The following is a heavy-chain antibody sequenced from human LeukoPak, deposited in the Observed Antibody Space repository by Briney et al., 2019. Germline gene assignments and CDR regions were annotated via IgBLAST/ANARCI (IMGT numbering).Heavy chain of an antibody. J-gene: IGHJ4*02. CDR1: GFTFSSYA. Sequence: PGGSLRLSYAASGFTFSSYAMTWVRQAPGKGLEWVSAISGSGGSTHYTDSVKGRFTISRDNSKNILYLQMNSLRVEDTAVYYCARRSGDREFEYWGQGTLVTVSS. D-gene: IGHD7-27*01. CDR3: ARRSGDREFEY. V-gene: IGHV3-23*01. CDR2: ISGSGGST.